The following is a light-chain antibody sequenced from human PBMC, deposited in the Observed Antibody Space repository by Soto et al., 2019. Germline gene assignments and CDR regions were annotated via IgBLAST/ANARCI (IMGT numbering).Light chain of an antibody. J-gene: IGLJ1*01. CDR2: EVS. CDR1: SSDVGGYNY. V-gene: IGLV2-8*01. CDR3: SSYAGSSNV. Sequence: QSVLTQPASVSGSPGQSITISCTGTSSDVGGYNYVSWYQQHPGKAPKLMINEVSKRPSGVPDRFSGSKSGNTASLTVSGLQAEDEAGYYCSSYAGSSNVFGTGTKVTVL.